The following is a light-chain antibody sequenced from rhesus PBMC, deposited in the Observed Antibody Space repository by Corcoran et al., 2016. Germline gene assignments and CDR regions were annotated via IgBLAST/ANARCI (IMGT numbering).Light chain of an antibody. Sequence: DIQMTQSPSSLPASVGDTVTITCQASPGISSWFAWYQQKPGKAPKLLFYKAFSLQSGVPSRFSCSGPRTDCTLTSSSLQPEDFATYSCLQSSSSPLTFVPSAKLDVK. J-gene: IGKJ3*01. CDR3: LQSSSSPLT. V-gene: IGKV1-22*01. CDR1: PGISSW. CDR2: KAF.